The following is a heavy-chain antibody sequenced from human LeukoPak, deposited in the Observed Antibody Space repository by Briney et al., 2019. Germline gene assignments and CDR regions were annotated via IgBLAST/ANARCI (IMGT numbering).Heavy chain of an antibody. J-gene: IGHJ4*02. CDR1: GITLSNYG. Sequence: GFLRLSCAVSGITLSNYGMSWVRQAPGKGLEWVAGIIDSGGRTNYADSVKGRFTIFRDNPKNTLYLQMNSLRAEDTAVYFCAKRGVVIRVILVGFHKEAYYFDSWGQGALVTVSS. V-gene: IGHV3-23*01. CDR3: AKRGVVIRVILVGFHKEAYYFDS. CDR2: IIDSGGRT. D-gene: IGHD3-22*01.